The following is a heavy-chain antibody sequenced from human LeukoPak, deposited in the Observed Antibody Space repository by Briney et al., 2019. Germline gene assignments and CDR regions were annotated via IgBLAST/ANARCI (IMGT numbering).Heavy chain of an antibody. Sequence: PGGSLRLSCAASGFTFSSYGMHWVRQAPGKGLEWVAVISCDGSNKYYADSVKGRFTISRDNSKNTLYLQMNSLRAEDTAVYYCAKVEIAAAGSYWGQGTLVTVSS. CDR3: AKVEIAAAGSY. CDR2: ISCDGSNK. J-gene: IGHJ4*02. D-gene: IGHD6-13*01. CDR1: GFTFSSYG. V-gene: IGHV3-30*18.